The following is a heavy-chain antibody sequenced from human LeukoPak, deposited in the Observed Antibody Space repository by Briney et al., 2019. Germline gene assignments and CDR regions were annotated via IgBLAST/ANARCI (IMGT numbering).Heavy chain of an antibody. V-gene: IGHV5-51*01. CDR2: IQPGNPEI. D-gene: IGHD1-26*01. CDR3: ARPRSYGSDAFDI. J-gene: IGHJ3*02. Sequence: GESLKISCKASEYSFTSYWIGWVRQMPGKGLEWVGNIQPGNPEIRYSPSFQGQVTLSADKSISTAYLQWGSLKASDTAMYYCARPRSYGSDAFDIWGQGTMVTVSS. CDR1: EYSFTSYW.